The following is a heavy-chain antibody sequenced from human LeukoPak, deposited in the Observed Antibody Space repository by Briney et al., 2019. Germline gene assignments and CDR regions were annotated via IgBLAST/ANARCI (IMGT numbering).Heavy chain of an antibody. CDR1: GYTFTSYY. CDR2: INPSGGST. D-gene: IGHD2-15*01. Sequence: ASVKVSCKASGYTFTSYYMHWVRQAPGQGLEWMGIINPSGGSTSYAQKFQGRVTMTRDTSTSTVYMELSSLRSEDTAVYCCARDRGYCSGGSCYYFDYWGQGTLVTVSS. J-gene: IGHJ4*02. CDR3: ARDRGYCSGGSCYYFDY. V-gene: IGHV1-46*01.